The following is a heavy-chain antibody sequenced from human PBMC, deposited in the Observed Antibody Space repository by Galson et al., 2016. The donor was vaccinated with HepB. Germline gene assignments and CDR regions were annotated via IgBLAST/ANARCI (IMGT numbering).Heavy chain of an antibody. CDR1: GFAFSGHA. Sequence: SLRLSCAASGFAFSGHAMHWVRQAPGKGLEWIANIDLSSTSIYYADSVRGRFTISRDNAKNTLYLQMNSLRAEGTAVYYCAKGLAHSYGYGMDVWGQGTTVTVSS. D-gene: IGHD5-18*01. J-gene: IGHJ6*02. CDR3: AKGLAHSYGYGMDV. V-gene: IGHV3-48*01. CDR2: IDLSSTSI.